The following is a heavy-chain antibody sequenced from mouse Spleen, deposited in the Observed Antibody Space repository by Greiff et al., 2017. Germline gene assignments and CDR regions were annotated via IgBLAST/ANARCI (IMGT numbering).Heavy chain of an antibody. CDR3: ARTGQGAWFAY. Sequence: EVQRVESGGGLVKPGGSLKLSCAASGFTFSSYAMSWVRQTPEKRLEWVATISSGGSYTYYPDSVKGRFTISRDNAKNTLYLQMSSLRSEDTAMYYCARTGQGAWFAYWGQGTLVTVSA. J-gene: IGHJ3*01. D-gene: IGHD4-1*01. CDR2: ISSGGSYT. V-gene: IGHV5-9-3*01. CDR1: GFTFSSYA.